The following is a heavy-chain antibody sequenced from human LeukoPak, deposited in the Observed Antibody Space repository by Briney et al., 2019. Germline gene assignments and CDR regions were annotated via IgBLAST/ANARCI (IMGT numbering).Heavy chain of an antibody. Sequence: ASVKVSCKASGYTFTSYYMHWVRQAPGQGLEWMGIINPSGGSTSYAQKFQGRVTMTRDTSTSTAYMELSRLRSDDTAVYYCARVVYNSGWDFDSWGQGTLVTVSS. CDR1: GYTFTSYY. D-gene: IGHD6-19*01. V-gene: IGHV1-46*01. J-gene: IGHJ4*02. CDR3: ARVVYNSGWDFDS. CDR2: INPSGGST.